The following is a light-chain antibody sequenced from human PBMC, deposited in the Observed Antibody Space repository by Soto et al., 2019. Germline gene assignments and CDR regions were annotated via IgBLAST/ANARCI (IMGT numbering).Light chain of an antibody. CDR1: SSNIGTNT. CDR3: AAWDDGLNGPV. V-gene: IGLV1-44*01. CDR2: TNN. Sequence: QSVLTQPPSASGTPGQRVTISCSGSSSNIGTNTVNWYQQLPGMAPKLLIYTNNQRPSGVPARFSGSKSGTSASLAINGLQSGDGAHYHCAAWDDGLNGPVFGGGTQLTVL. J-gene: IGLJ7*01.